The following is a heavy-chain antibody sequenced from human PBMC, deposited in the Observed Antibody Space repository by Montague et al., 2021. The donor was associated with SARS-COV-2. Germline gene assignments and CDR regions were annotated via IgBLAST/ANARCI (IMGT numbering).Heavy chain of an antibody. V-gene: IGHV4-34*01. J-gene: IGHJ6*02. Sequence: SETLSLTCAVYGGSFSAYYWNWIRKPPGKGLEWIGDINHSGRTNFNPSXXSRVTVSLDTSKNRFSLKLRSVTAADTAVYYCARAVRGVIILSPYYAMDVWGQGTSVTVSS. CDR1: GGSFSAYY. CDR3: ARAVRGVIILSPYYAMDV. CDR2: INHSGRT. D-gene: IGHD3-10*01.